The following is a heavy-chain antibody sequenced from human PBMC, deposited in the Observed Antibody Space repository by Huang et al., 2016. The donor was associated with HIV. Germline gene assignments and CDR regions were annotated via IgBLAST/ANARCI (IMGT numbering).Heavy chain of an antibody. V-gene: IGHV5-51*01. CDR3: ARLSTTWYFDY. Sequence: MPGKGLEWMGIIYPGDSDTRYSPSFQGQVTISADESISTAYLQWSSLNASDTAMYYCARLSTTWYFDYWGQGTLVTVSS. J-gene: IGHJ4*02. CDR2: IYPGDSDT. D-gene: IGHD1-1*01.